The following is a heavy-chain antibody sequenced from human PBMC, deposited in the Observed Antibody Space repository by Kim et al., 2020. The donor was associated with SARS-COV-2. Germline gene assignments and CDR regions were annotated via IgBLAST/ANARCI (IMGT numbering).Heavy chain of an antibody. CDR2: INPSGGST. D-gene: IGHD3-22*01. CDR3: AREERYYDSSGYPAAEFDP. J-gene: IGHJ5*02. CDR1: GYTFTSYY. V-gene: IGHV1-46*01. Sequence: ASVKVSCKASGYTFTSYYMHWVRQAPGQGLEWMGIINPSGGSTSYAQKFQGRVTMTRDTSTSTVYMELSSLRSEDTAVYYCAREERYYDSSGYPAAEFDPWGQGTLVTVSS.